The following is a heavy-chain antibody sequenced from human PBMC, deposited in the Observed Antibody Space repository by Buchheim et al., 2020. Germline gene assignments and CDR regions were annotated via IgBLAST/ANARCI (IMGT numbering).Heavy chain of an antibody. Sequence: EVQLLESGGGLVQPGGSLRLSCAASGFTFSNFAMSWVRQAPGKGLEWVSAISGSGGRTYYADSVKGRFAISRDNSKNALYLQLNSLRAEDTAVYFCAKDGTHYGDYGFDYWGQGIL. V-gene: IGHV3-23*01. J-gene: IGHJ4*02. D-gene: IGHD4-17*01. CDR1: GFTFSNFA. CDR2: ISGSGGRT. CDR3: AKDGTHYGDYGFDY.